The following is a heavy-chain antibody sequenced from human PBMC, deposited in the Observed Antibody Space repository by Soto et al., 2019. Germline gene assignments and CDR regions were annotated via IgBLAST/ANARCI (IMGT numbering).Heavy chain of an antibody. D-gene: IGHD2-2*01. CDR1: GFIFSNYA. Sequence: DVQLLDSGGDLLQPGGSLRLSCAASGFIFSNYAMSWVRQAPGKGLEWVSSITSIGSGTNYADSVKGRFTISRDNSMSTLFLQMRSLRAEDTAIYYCVKSPASIKTFDYWGQGTLVTVSS. CDR3: VKSPASIKTFDY. CDR2: ITSIGSGT. J-gene: IGHJ4*02. V-gene: IGHV3-23*01.